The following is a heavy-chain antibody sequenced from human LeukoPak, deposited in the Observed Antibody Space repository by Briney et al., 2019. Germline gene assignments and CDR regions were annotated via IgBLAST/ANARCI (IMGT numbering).Heavy chain of an antibody. D-gene: IGHD3-10*01. Sequence: PSETLSLTCNVSGGSISSYYWSWIRQPPGKGLEWIGYIYYSGSTNYNPSLKSRVTISVDTSKNQFSLKLSSVTAADTAVYYCARDLRGGSGSYYLYYYYYMDVWGKGTTVTVSS. CDR3: ARDLRGGSGSYYLYYYYYMDV. CDR1: GGSISSYY. J-gene: IGHJ6*03. CDR2: IYYSGST. V-gene: IGHV4-59*01.